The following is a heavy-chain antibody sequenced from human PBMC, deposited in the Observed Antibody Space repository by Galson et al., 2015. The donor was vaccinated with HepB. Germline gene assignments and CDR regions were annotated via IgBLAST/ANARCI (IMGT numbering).Heavy chain of an antibody. CDR2: IDPGDSYT. CDR1: GYSFSNYW. J-gene: IGHJ3*02. CDR3: VRQGPSPSDAFDI. Sequence: QSGAEVKKPGESLRISCKGSGYSFSNYWINWVRQRPGKGLEWMGRIDPGDSYTNYSPSFQGPDTISVDKSISAAYLQWSSLKASDTAMYYCVRQGPSPSDAFDIWGQGTMLTVSS. V-gene: IGHV5-10-1*01.